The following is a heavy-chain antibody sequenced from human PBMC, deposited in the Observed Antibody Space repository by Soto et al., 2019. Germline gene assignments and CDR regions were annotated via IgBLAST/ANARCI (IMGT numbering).Heavy chain of an antibody. CDR2: IIPIFGTA. CDR3: AGGTDIVVVPAARGGYYYYYGMDV. Sequence: SVKVSCKASGGTFSSYAISWVRQAPGQGLEWMGGIIPIFGTANYAQKFQGRVTITADKSTSTAYMELSSLRSEDTAVYYCAGGTDIVVVPAARGGYYYYYGMDVWGQGTTVTVSS. CDR1: GGTFSSYA. V-gene: IGHV1-69*06. D-gene: IGHD2-2*01. J-gene: IGHJ6*02.